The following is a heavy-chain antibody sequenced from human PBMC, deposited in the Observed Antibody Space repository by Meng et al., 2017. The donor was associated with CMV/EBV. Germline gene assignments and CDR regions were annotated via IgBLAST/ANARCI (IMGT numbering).Heavy chain of an antibody. CDR1: GFTFSSYA. V-gene: IGHV3-23*01. J-gene: IGHJ6*02. Sequence: GESLKISCAASGFTFSSYAMSWVRQAPGKGLEWVSAISGSGGSTYYADSVKGRFTISRDNSKNTLYLQMNSLRAEDTAVYYCAKYSRVVPAVIPSKSYYYYGMDVWGQGTTVTVSS. CDR3: AKYSRVVPAVIPSKSYYYYGMDV. D-gene: IGHD2-2*02. CDR2: ISGSGGST.